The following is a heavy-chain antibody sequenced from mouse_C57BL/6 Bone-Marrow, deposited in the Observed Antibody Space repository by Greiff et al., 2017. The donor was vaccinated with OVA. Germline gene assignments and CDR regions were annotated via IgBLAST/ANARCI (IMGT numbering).Heavy chain of an antibody. J-gene: IGHJ2*01. CDR1: GFTFSDYY. D-gene: IGHD2-1*01. V-gene: IGHV5-12*01. Sequence: EVKVEESGGGLVQPGGSLKLSCAASGFTFSDYYMYWVRQTPEKRLEWVAYISNGGGSTYYPDTVKGRFTISRDNAKNTLYLQMSRLKSEDTAMYYCARGYGNYFFDYWGQGTTLTVSS. CDR2: ISNGGGST. CDR3: ARGYGNYFFDY.